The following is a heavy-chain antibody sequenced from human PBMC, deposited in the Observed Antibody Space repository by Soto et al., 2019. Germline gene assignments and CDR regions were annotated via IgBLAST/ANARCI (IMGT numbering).Heavy chain of an antibody. CDR1: GGTFSSYA. CDR3: ARPLRTYYYDSSGYPPGDYYYGMDV. J-gene: IGHJ6*02. D-gene: IGHD3-22*01. CDR2: IIPIFGTA. V-gene: IGHV1-69*01. Sequence: QVQLVQSGAEVKKPGSSVKVSCKASGGTFSSYAISWVRQAPGQGLEWMGGIIPIFGTANYAQKFQGRVTITADESTSTAYMELSSLRSEDTAVYYCARPLRTYYYDSSGYPPGDYYYGMDVWGQGTTVTVSS.